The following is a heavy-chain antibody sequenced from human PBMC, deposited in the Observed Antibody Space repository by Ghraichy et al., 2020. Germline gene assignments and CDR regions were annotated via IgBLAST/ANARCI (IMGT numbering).Heavy chain of an antibody. J-gene: IGHJ5*02. CDR2: ISSSSSYI. D-gene: IGHD3-3*01. V-gene: IGHV3-21*01. Sequence: LSITCAASGFTFSSYSMNWVRQAPGKGLEWVSSISSSSSYIYYADSVKGRFTISRDNAKNSLYLQMNSLRAEDTAVYYCATRITIFGVGVGIDPWGQGTLVTVSS. CDR1: GFTFSSYS. CDR3: ATRITIFGVGVGIDP.